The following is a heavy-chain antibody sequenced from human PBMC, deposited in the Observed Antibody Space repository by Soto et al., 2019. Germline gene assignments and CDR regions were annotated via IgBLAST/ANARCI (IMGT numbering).Heavy chain of an antibody. J-gene: IGHJ5*02. Sequence: GGSLRLSCSSSGFTFSMFSMHWVRQAPGKGLEYVSGISSNGDSTYYADSVKGRFTISRDNSKNTLYLQMSSLRAVDTAVYYCVHPRSTVQIPPTWGQGTLVTVSS. D-gene: IGHD4-17*01. V-gene: IGHV3-64D*06. CDR2: ISSNGDST. CDR3: VHPRSTVQIPPT. CDR1: GFTFSMFS.